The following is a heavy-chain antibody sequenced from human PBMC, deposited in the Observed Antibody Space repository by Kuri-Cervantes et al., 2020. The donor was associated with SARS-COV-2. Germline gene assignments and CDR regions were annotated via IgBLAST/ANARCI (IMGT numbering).Heavy chain of an antibody. CDR1: GGSFSGYY. D-gene: IGHD4-11*01. V-gene: IGHV4-34*09. CDR2: INHSGST. Sequence: LRLSCAVYGGSFSGYYWSWIRQPPGKGLEWIGEINHSGSTNYNPSPKSRVTISVDTSKNQFSLKLSSVTAADTAVYYCARAYSNYVFGYYYYGMDVWGQGTTVTVSS. J-gene: IGHJ6*02. CDR3: ARAYSNYVFGYYYYGMDV.